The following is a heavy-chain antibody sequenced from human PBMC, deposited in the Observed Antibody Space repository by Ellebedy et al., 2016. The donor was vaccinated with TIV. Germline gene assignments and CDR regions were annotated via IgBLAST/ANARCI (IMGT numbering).Heavy chain of an antibody. D-gene: IGHD3-10*01. Sequence: AASVKVSCKASGGTFSSFAINWVRQAPGQGLEWMGRIITILGPPNSLQKFQGRVTITADKSTSTAYMELSSLRSEDTAVYCCALLAYYMADMDVWGQGTTVTVSS. CDR2: IITILGPP. CDR1: GGTFSSFA. CDR3: ALLAYYMADMDV. J-gene: IGHJ6*02. V-gene: IGHV1-69*04.